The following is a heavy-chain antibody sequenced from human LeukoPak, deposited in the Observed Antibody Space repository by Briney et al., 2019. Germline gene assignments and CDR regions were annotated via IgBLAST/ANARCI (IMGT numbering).Heavy chain of an antibody. D-gene: IGHD3-9*01. CDR3: AKDPIDWGTIYFDY. CDR1: GITFSNYA. J-gene: IGHJ4*02. Sequence: GGSLRLSCAMSGITFSNYAMHWVRQTPAKGLEWVSFIRSDGSDVSYADSVKGRFTISRDNSKNTLYLQMNSLRAEDTAVYYCAKDPIDWGTIYFDYWGQGTLVTVSS. CDR2: IRSDGSDV. V-gene: IGHV3-30*02.